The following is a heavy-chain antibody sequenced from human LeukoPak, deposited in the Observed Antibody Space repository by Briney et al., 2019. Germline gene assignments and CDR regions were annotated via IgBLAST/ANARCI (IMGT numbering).Heavy chain of an antibody. J-gene: IGHJ4*02. D-gene: IGHD3-3*01. CDR3: ARDRGGDFWSSYYDY. Sequence: TSETLSLTCAVYGGSFSGYYWSWIRQPPGKGLEWIGEINHSGSTNYNPSLKSRVTISLDMSKNQFSLKLSSMTAADTAIYYCARDRGGDFWSSYYDYWGQGTLVTVSS. CDR1: GGSFSGYY. V-gene: IGHV4-34*01. CDR2: INHSGST.